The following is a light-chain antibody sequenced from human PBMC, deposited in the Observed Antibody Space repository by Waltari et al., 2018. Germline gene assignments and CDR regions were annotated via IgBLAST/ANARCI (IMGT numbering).Light chain of an antibody. J-gene: IGKJ2*01. CDR3: QQYYDVPYT. Sequence: DIQMTQSPSSLSASVGDRVTITCRASQSISSYLNWYQQKPGKAPKLLIYAASSLQSGVPSRFSGSGSGTDFTLTVNGLQAEDVAIYYCQQYYDVPYTFGQGTRLEIK. CDR1: QSISSY. CDR2: AAS. V-gene: IGKV1-39*01.